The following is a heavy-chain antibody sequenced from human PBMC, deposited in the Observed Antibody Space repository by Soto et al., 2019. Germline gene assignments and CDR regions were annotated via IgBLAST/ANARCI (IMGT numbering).Heavy chain of an antibody. V-gene: IGHV1-3*01. CDR1: GYTFTSYA. CDR3: ARDRNTMVRGVTPFDY. D-gene: IGHD3-10*01. Sequence: QVQLVQSGAEVKKPGASVKVSCKASGYTFTSYAMHWVRQAPGQRLEWMGWINAGNGNTKYSQKFQGRVTITRDTSASIAYMELSSLRSEDTAVYYCARDRNTMVRGVTPFDYWGQGTLVTVSS. CDR2: INAGNGNT. J-gene: IGHJ4*02.